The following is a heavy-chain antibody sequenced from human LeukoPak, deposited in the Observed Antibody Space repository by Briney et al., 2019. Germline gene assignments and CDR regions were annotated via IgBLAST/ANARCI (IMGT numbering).Heavy chain of an antibody. J-gene: IGHJ4*02. CDR3: AKAQVPYLEGQWLVLYYFDY. Sequence: GGSLRLSCAASGFTFSSYSMNWVRQAPGKGLEWVSSISSSSSYIYYADSVKGRFTISRDNAKNSLYLQMNSLRAEDTAVYYRAKAQVPYLEGQWLVLYYFDYWGQGTLVTVSS. CDR2: ISSSSSYI. D-gene: IGHD6-19*01. V-gene: IGHV3-21*04. CDR1: GFTFSSYS.